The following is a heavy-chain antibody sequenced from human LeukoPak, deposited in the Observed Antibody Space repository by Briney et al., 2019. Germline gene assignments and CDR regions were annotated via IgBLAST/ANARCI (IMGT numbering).Heavy chain of an antibody. CDR2: IWYDGSKT. Sequence: GGSLRLSCAASGXTFSSYGVHWVRQAPGKGLEWLALIWYDGSKTYYADSVKGRFTISRDNSKNTLYLQMNSLRAEDTALYFCARLYGDYIDYWGQGTLVTVSS. J-gene: IGHJ4*02. D-gene: IGHD4-17*01. CDR1: GXTFSSYG. CDR3: ARLYGDYIDY. V-gene: IGHV3-33*01.